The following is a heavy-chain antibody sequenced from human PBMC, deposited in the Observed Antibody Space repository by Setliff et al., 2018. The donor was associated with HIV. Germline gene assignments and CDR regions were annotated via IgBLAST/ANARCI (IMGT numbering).Heavy chain of an antibody. V-gene: IGHV4-59*08. CDR1: GGSISSYY. J-gene: IGHJ4*02. D-gene: IGHD3-10*01. Sequence: SETLSLTCTVSGGSISSYYWSWIRQPPGEGLEWIGYSHNNGNTHYNPSLKSRVTISVDTSKNHVSLRLNSVTAADTAVYYCARMSCSDQTCYFFDFWGQGALVTVSS. CDR3: ARMSCSDQTCYFFDF. CDR2: SHNNGNT.